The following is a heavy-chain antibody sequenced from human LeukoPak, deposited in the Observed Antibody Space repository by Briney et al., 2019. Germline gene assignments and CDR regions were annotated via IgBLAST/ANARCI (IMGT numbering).Heavy chain of an antibody. D-gene: IGHD3-10*01. V-gene: IGHV3-66*04. Sequence: GGSLRLSCAASEFSVGSNYMTWVRQAPGKGLEWVSLIYSGGSTYYADSVKGRFTISRDNSKNTLYLQMNSLRAEDTAVYYCAKQGSGSLYYYYMDVWGKGTTVTISS. J-gene: IGHJ6*03. CDR2: IYSGGST. CDR3: AKQGSGSLYYYYMDV. CDR1: EFSVGSNY.